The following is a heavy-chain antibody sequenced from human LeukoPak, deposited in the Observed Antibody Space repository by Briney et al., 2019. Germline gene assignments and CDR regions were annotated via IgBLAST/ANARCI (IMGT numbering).Heavy chain of an antibody. D-gene: IGHD3-16*01. CDR2: INHSGST. CDR1: GGSFSGYY. Sequence: SETLSLTCAVYGGSFSGYYWSWIRQPPGKGLEWIGEINHSGSTNYNPSLKSRVTISVDTSKNQFSLKLSSVTAADTAVYYCARGMIMITFGGVVWFDPWGQGTLVTVSS. J-gene: IGHJ5*02. CDR3: ARGMIMITFGGVVWFDP. V-gene: IGHV4-34*01.